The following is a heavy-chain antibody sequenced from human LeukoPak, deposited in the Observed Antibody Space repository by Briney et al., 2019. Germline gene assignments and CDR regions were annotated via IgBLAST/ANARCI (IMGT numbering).Heavy chain of an antibody. CDR1: GFTFSNHW. V-gene: IGHV3-74*03. CDR3: IRDEALWKLDY. D-gene: IGHD1-1*01. CDR2: IDERGSNA. Sequence: GGSLRLSCAASGFTFSNHWMHWVRQAPGKGLVWVSRIDERGSNAMYADSVKGRFSISRDNAKNTVNLQMNSLRVEDTGVYYCIRDEALWKLDYWGQGTLVTVSS. J-gene: IGHJ4*02.